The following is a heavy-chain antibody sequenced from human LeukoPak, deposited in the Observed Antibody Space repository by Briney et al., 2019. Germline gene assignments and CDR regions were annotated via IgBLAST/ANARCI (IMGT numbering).Heavy chain of an antibody. CDR3: ARAVSIAVALYYFDY. Sequence: PGGSLRLSCAASGFTFSSYAMHWVRQAPGKGLEWVAVISYDGSNKYYADSVKGRFTISRDNAKNSLYLQMNALRAEDTALYYCARAVSIAVALYYFDYWGQGTLVTVSS. CDR1: GFTFSSYA. D-gene: IGHD6-19*01. J-gene: IGHJ4*02. V-gene: IGHV3-30*04. CDR2: ISYDGSNK.